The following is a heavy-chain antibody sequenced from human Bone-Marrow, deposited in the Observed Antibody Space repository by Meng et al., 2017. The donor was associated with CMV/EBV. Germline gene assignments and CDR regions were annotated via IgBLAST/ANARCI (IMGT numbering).Heavy chain of an antibody. D-gene: IGHD3-3*01. V-gene: IGHV3-7*01. J-gene: IGHJ4*02. CDR3: ARVPYDFFGYYFDY. CDR2: IKQDGSEK. CDR1: GFTFSSYW. Sequence: GGSLRLSCAASGFTFSSYWMSWVRQAPGKGLEWVANIKQDGSEKYYVDSVKGRFTISRDNAKNSLYLQMNSLRAEDTAVYYCARVPYDFFGYYFDYWGQGTLVTVSS.